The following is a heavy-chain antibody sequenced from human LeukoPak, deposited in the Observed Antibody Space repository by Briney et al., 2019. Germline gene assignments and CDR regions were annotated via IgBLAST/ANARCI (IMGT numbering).Heavy chain of an antibody. CDR3: ARDRCSGGSCYVFDY. D-gene: IGHD2-15*01. V-gene: IGHV3-53*01. Sequence: GGSLRLSCAASGFTFSSNYMSWVRQAPGKGLEWVSVIYSGGSTYYADSVKGRFTISRDNSKNTLYLQMNSLRAEDTAVYYCARDRCSGGSCYVFDYWGQGTLVTVSS. CDR2: IYSGGST. CDR1: GFTFSSNY. J-gene: IGHJ4*02.